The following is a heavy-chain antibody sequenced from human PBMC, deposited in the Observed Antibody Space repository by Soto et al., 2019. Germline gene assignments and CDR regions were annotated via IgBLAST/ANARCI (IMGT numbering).Heavy chain of an antibody. CDR2: IHHRGNT. V-gene: IGHV4-34*01. D-gene: IGHD1-26*01. Sequence: SETLSLTCVVSGGSFTGYYWNWIRHPPGKGLEWVGQIHHRGNTNYYASPKSRVTMSVYKSKNQISLNLTSATAADTAVYYCARETSFSDATASYDEDYFDYWGRGTLVTVSS. CDR3: ARETSFSDATASYDEDYFDY. CDR1: GGSFTGYY. J-gene: IGHJ4*02.